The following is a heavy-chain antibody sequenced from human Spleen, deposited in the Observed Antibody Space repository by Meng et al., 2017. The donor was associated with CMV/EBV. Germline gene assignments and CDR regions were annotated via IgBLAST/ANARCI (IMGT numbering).Heavy chain of an antibody. CDR3: ARRSGYYTGNVY. Sequence: SETLSLTCTVSDYSISSGYYWGWIRQPPGKGLEWIGSIYHSGSTYYNPSLKSRVTISVDTSKNQFSLKLSSVTAADTAVYYCARRSGYYTGNVYWGQGTLVTVSS. J-gene: IGHJ4*02. CDR1: DYSISSGYY. V-gene: IGHV4-38-2*02. CDR2: IYHSGST. D-gene: IGHD3-3*01.